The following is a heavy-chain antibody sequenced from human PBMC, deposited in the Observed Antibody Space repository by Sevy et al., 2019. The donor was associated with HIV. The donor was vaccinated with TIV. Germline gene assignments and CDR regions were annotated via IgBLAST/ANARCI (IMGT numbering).Heavy chain of an antibody. Sequence: GGSLRLSCAASGFTFRNAWMSWVRQAPEKGLEWVGRIKSKADGGTTDFAGPVKGRLTMSRDDSSNTMDLQMNSLKTADTAVYYCSRIGGSSEWGYYFDSWGQGALVTVSS. CDR2: IKSKADGGTT. D-gene: IGHD3-3*01. V-gene: IGHV3-15*01. J-gene: IGHJ4*02. CDR1: GFTFRNAW. CDR3: SRIGGSSEWGYYFDS.